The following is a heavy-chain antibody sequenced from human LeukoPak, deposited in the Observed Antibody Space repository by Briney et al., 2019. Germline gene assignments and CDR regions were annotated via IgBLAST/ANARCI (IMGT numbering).Heavy chain of an antibody. J-gene: IGHJ4*02. CDR1: GFTFNSYS. CDR2: ITSDSSTI. D-gene: IGHD6-6*01. CDR3: AKEGSTKGYFDY. V-gene: IGHV3-48*04. Sequence: PGGSLRLSCAASGFTFNSYSMNWVRQAPGKGLEWTSFITSDSSTIYYKDSVKGRFTISRDNAKNSLYLQMNSLRAEDTAVYYCAKEGSTKGYFDYWGQGTLVTVSS.